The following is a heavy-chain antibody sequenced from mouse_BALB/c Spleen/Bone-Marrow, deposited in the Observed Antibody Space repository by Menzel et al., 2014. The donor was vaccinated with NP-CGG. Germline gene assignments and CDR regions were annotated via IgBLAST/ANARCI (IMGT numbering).Heavy chain of an antibody. CDR1: GYAFTYYL. J-gene: IGHJ3*01. V-gene: IGHV1-54*01. CDR2: INPGTGGT. CDR3: ARRPWFAY. Sequence: LQESGAEQVRTGTSVKVSCKAAGYAFTYYLIDWIKQRPGQRPGQGLEWIGVINPGTGGTNYNEKFKGRATLTADNSSSTAYMQLSSLTSDDSAVYFCARRPWFAYWGQGTLVTVSA.